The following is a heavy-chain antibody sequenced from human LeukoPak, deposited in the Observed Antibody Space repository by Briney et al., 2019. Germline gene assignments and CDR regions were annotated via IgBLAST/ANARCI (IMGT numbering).Heavy chain of an antibody. CDR2: ISYNSGTI. D-gene: IGHD3-9*01. CDR1: GFTFSSYS. Sequence: GGSLRLSCAASGFTFSSYSMNWVRQAPGKGLEWLSYISYNSGTISYADSVRGRFTVSRDDAANSLYLQMTSLRVEDTAVYYCARGRLGGHFNWMPSPPDYWGQGTLVTVSS. J-gene: IGHJ4*02. V-gene: IGHV3-48*04. CDR3: ARGRLGGHFNWMPSPPDY.